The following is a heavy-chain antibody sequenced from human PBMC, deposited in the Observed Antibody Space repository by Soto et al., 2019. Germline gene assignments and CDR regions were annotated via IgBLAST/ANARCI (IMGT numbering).Heavy chain of an antibody. Sequence: QLQLQESGSGLVKPSQTLSPTCAVSGGSISSGGYSWSWIRQPPGKGLEWIGYIYHSGSTYYNPSLKSRVTISVDRSKNQVSLKLSSLTAAHTAVYYCAAVGGLPRYYWGQGTLVTVSS. CDR3: AAVGGLPRYY. CDR2: IYHSGST. D-gene: IGHD5-12*01. J-gene: IGHJ4*02. V-gene: IGHV4-30-2*01. CDR1: GGSISSGGYS.